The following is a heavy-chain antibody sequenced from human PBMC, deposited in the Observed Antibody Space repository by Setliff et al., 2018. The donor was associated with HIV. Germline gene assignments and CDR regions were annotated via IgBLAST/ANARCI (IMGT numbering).Heavy chain of an antibody. Sequence: SETLSLTCSVSGVSISGPIGITYYWDWLRQPPGKGLEWIGNIYNSASTSYNPSLKSRVTISVDTSKNQFSLKLSSVTAADTAVYYCARHSPSDYWGQGTLVTVSS. J-gene: IGHJ4*02. CDR1: GVSISGPIGITYY. CDR3: ARHSPSDY. V-gene: IGHV4-39*01. CDR2: IYNSAST.